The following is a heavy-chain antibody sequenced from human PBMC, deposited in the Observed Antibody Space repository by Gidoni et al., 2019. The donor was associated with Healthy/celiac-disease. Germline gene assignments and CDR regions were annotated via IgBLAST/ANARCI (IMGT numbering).Heavy chain of an antibody. V-gene: IGHV3-48*03. CDR1: VFTFSSYE. J-gene: IGHJ6*02. CDR3: ARNLRDISYYYYGMDV. Sequence: EVQLVESGGGLVQPGGSLRLSCAASVFTFSSYEMNWVRQAPGKGLEWVSYISSSGSTIYYADSVKGRFTISRDNAKNSLYLQMNSLRAEDTAVYYCARNLRDISYYYYGMDVWGQGTTVTVSS. CDR2: ISSSGSTI.